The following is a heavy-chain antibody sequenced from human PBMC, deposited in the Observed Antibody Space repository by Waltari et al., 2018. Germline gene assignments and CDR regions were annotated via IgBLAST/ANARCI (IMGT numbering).Heavy chain of an antibody. V-gene: IGHV4-31*03. D-gene: IGHD2-2*01. Sequence: QVQLQESGPGLVKPSQTLSLTCTVSGGSIRSGGYYWSLLRQPPGKGLEWIGYIYYSGSTYYNPSLKSRVTISVDTSKNQFSLKLSSVTAADTAVYYCARGPPRYCSSTSCADYWGQGTLVTVSS. CDR2: IYYSGST. CDR3: ARGPPRYCSSTSCADY. CDR1: GGSIRSGGYY. J-gene: IGHJ4*02.